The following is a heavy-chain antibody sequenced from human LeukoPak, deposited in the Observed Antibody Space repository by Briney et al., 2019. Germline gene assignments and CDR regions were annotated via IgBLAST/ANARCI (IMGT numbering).Heavy chain of an antibody. Sequence: SETLSLTCAVYGGSFSGYYWSWIRQPPGKGLEWIGEINHSGSTNYNPSLKSRVTTSVDTSKNQFSLKLSSVTAADTAVYYCARARGYSYGYYYYYMDVWGKGTTVTVSS. D-gene: IGHD5-18*01. CDR2: INHSGST. J-gene: IGHJ6*03. CDR1: GGSFSGYY. CDR3: ARARGYSYGYYYYYMDV. V-gene: IGHV4-34*01.